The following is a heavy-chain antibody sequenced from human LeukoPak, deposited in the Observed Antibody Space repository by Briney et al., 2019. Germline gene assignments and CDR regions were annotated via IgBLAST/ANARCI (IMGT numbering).Heavy chain of an antibody. CDR1: GFTLSSHW. Sequence: GGSLRLSCAASGFTLSSHWMGWVRQAPGKGLEWVANIKQDGSEKYYVDSVKGRFTISRDNARNSLYLQMNSLRAEDTAVYYCARQSTVTRTTFDIWGQGTMVTVSS. CDR2: IKQDGSEK. V-gene: IGHV3-7*01. J-gene: IGHJ3*02. D-gene: IGHD4-17*01. CDR3: ARQSTVTRTTFDI.